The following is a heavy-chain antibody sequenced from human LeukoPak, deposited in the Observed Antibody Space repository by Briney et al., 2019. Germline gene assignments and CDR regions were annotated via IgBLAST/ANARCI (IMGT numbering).Heavy chain of an antibody. CDR1: GFTFSSYA. CDR3: AKEGHYDFWSGYYYFDY. CDR2: ISGSGGST. D-gene: IGHD3-3*01. J-gene: IGHJ4*02. V-gene: IGHV3-23*01. Sequence: GGSLRLSCAASGFTFSSYAMSWVRQAPGKGLEWVSAISGSGGSTYYADSVKGRFTISRDNSKNTLYLQMNSLRAEDTAVYYCAKEGHYDFWSGYYYFDYWGQGTLVTVSS.